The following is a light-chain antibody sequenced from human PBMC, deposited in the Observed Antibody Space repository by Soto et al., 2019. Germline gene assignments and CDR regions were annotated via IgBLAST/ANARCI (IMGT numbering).Light chain of an antibody. J-gene: IGKJ2*01. Sequence: EIVMTQSPATLSVSPGERATLSCRASQNVYTNLAWYQQKPGQAPRLLIYGASTRATGIAARFSGTGSGTQFTLTISSLQSGYFAVYYCQHYNGWPPYTFGQGTKLEIK. CDR2: GAS. CDR1: QNVYTN. CDR3: QHYNGWPPYT. V-gene: IGKV3-15*01.